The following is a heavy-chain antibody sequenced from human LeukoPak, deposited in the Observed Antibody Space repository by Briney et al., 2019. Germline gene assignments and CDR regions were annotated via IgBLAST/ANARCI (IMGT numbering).Heavy chain of an antibody. V-gene: IGHV3-30*01. D-gene: IGHD3-22*01. CDR1: GFTFSSYA. CDR3: TRDLTGWGESSGYSDY. CDR2: ISYDGTNK. J-gene: IGHJ4*02. Sequence: GGSLRLSCAASGFTFSSYAMHWVRQAPGKGLEWVALISYDGTNKFYEDSVKGRFTISRDNSKNTLFLQVNSLRAEDTAVYYCTRDLTGWGESSGYSDYWGQGTLVTVSS.